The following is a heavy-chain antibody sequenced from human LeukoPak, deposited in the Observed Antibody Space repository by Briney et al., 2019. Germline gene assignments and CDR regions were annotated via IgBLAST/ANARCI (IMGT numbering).Heavy chain of an antibody. CDR3: ARFDGDYDYVWGSSRKDYFDY. V-gene: IGHV1-2*02. J-gene: IGHJ4*02. Sequence: ASVKVSCKASGYTFTGYYMHWVRQAPGQGVEWMGWINPNSGGTNYAQKFQGRVTMTRDTSITTAYMELSRLRSDDTAVYYCARFDGDYDYVWGSSRKDYFDYWGQGTLVTVSS. CDR2: INPNSGGT. D-gene: IGHD3-16*02. CDR1: GYTFTGYY.